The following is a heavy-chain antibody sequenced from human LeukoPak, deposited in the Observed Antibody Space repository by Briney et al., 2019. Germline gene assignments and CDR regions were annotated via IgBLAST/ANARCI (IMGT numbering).Heavy chain of an antibody. CDR1: GFTFSSYA. V-gene: IGHV3-23*01. Sequence: GGSLRLSCAASGFTFSSYAMSWVRQAPGKGLEWVSAISGSGGSTYYADSVKGRFTISRDNAKNSLYLQMNSLRADDTAVYYCAKDPGSSSWYDYFDYWGQGTLVTVSS. D-gene: IGHD6-13*01. J-gene: IGHJ4*02. CDR3: AKDPGSSSWYDYFDY. CDR2: ISGSGGST.